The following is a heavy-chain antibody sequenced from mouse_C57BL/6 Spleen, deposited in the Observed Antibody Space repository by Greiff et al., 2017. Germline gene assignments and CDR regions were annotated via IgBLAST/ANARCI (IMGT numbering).Heavy chain of an antibody. V-gene: IGHV5-6*01. D-gene: IGHD6-1*01. CDR3: ARHSDYYAMDY. CDR2: FSSGGSYT. Sequence: EVKLVESGGDLVKPGGSLKLSCAASGFTFSSYGMSWVRQTPDKRLEWVATFSSGGSYTYYPDSVKGRFTISRDNAKNTLYLQMSSLKSEDTAMYYCARHSDYYAMDYWGQGTSVTVSS. J-gene: IGHJ4*01. CDR1: GFTFSSYG.